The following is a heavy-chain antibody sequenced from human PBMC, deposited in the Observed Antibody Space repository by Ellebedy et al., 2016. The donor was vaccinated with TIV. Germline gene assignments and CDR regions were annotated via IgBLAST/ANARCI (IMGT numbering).Heavy chain of an antibody. CDR1: GFTFSSAY. J-gene: IGHJ5*02. CDR3: VGGNWFDP. Sequence: GGSLRLSCATSGFTFSSAYMTWVRQAPGKGLEWVGRIKSKTDGGTTDYGAPVKGRFTISRDDSKNTLYLQMNSLKTEDTAVYYCVGGNWFDPWGQGTLVTVSS. V-gene: IGHV3-15*01. CDR2: IKSKTDGGTT. D-gene: IGHD3-16*01.